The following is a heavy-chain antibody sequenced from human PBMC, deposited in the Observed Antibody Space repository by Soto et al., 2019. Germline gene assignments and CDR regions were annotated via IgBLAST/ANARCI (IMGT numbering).Heavy chain of an antibody. J-gene: IGHJ6*02. Sequence: ASVKVSCKASGYSFSNYYIHWVRQAPGQGLEWMGIINPSGASTSYAQNFQGRVTMTRDTSTRTVYMELSSLSPEDTAVYYCAGGIALAAVGKRTSYFVIYLWGRGTTVTVSS. V-gene: IGHV1-46*01. CDR2: INPSGAST. CDR1: GYSFSNYY. D-gene: IGHD6-13*01. CDR3: AGGIALAAVGKRTSYFVIYL.